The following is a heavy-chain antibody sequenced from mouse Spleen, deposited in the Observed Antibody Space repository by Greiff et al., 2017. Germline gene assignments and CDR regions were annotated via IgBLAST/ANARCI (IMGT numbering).Heavy chain of an antibody. CDR2: IHPNSGST. CDR1: GYTFTSYW. CDR3: ARGRYEGYFDV. J-gene: IGHJ1*01. V-gene: IGHV1-64*01. D-gene: IGHD2-10*02. Sequence: QVQLQQSGAELMKPGASVKLSCKASGYTFTSYWMHWVKQRPGQGLEWIGMIHPNSGSTNYNEKFKSKATLTVDKSSSTAYMQLSSLTSEDSAVYYCARGRYEGYFDVWGAGTTVTVSS.